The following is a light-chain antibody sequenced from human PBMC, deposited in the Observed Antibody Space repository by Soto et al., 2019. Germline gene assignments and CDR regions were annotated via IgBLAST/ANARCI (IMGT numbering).Light chain of an antibody. J-gene: IGLJ1*01. Sequence: QSGLTQPPSASGSPGQSVTISCTGTSSDVGGYNYVSWYQQHPGKAPKLMIYEVSKRPSGVPDRFSGSKSGNTASLTVSGLHADDEADYYCSSYAGSNRVFGTGTKVTV. V-gene: IGLV2-8*01. CDR2: EVS. CDR1: SSDVGGYNY. CDR3: SSYAGSNRV.